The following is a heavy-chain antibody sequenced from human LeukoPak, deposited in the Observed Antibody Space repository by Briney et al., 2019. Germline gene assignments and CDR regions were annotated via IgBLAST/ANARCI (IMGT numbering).Heavy chain of an antibody. CDR2: ISCDGSNK. CDR1: GFTFSSYG. D-gene: IGHD6-19*01. V-gene: IGHV3-30*18. J-gene: IGHJ4*02. CDR3: AKDYGSSGWDPLDY. Sequence: GGSLRLSCAASGFTFSSYGMHWVRQAPGKGLEWVAVISCDGSNKYYADSVKGRFTISRDNSKNTLYLQMNSLRAEDTAVYYCAKDYGSSGWDPLDYWGQGTLVTVSS.